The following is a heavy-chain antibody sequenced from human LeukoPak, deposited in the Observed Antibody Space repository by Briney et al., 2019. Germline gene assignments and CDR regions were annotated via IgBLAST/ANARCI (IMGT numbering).Heavy chain of an antibody. CDR2: IYYSGST. CDR1: GGSISSYY. J-gene: IGHJ6*03. CDR3: ARVDDSGPNYYYMDV. D-gene: IGHD3-3*01. Sequence: SETLSLTCTVSGGSISSYYWSWIRQPPGKGLEWIGYIYYSGSTNYNPSLKSRVTISVDTSKNQFSLKLSSVTAADTAVYYCARVDDSGPNYYYMDVWGKGTTVTVSS. V-gene: IGHV4-59*01.